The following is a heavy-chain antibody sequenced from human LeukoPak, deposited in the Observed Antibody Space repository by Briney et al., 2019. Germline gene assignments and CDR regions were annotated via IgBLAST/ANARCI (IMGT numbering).Heavy chain of an antibody. CDR2: IFRGGST. CDR3: ARYDSRGSGSTQLEY. CDR1: GHSISIAYY. D-gene: IGHD3-3*01. J-gene: IGHJ4*02. Sequence: PSETLSLTCAVSGHSISIAYYWGWIRQPPGKGLEWIGRIFRGGSTSYNPSLMSRLTMSMDTSKNQFSLQLTSVTAADTAVYYCARYDSRGSGSTQLEYWGQGILVTISS. V-gene: IGHV4-38-2*01.